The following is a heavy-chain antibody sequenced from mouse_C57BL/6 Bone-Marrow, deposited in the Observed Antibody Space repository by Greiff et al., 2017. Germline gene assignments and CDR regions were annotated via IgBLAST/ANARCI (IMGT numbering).Heavy chain of an antibody. Sequence: EVQLVESGGDLVKPGGSLKLSCAASGFTFSSYGMSWVRQTPDKRLEWVATISSGGSYTYYPDSVKGRVTISRDNAKNTLYLQMRSLKSEDTAMCYCARVYYYGSWFAYWGQGTLVTVSA. D-gene: IGHD1-1*01. CDR1: GFTFSSYG. J-gene: IGHJ3*01. CDR3: ARVYYYGSWFAY. V-gene: IGHV5-6*01. CDR2: ISSGGSYT.